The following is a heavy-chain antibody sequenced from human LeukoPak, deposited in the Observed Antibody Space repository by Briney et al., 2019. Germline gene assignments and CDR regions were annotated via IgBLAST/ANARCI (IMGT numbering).Heavy chain of an antibody. J-gene: IGHJ6*03. CDR3: ARPYSSRSFYYMVV. CDR2: INWNGDYT. D-gene: IGHD6-13*01. V-gene: IGHV3-20*04. CDR1: GFTIDDYG. Sequence: GGSLRLSCAMSGFTIDDYGMNWVRQGPGKGLEWVSGINWNGDYTHYAYSVKRRFTISRDNAKNSLYLQMTSLRAEDTALYYCARPYSSRSFYYMVVWGKGATVTV.